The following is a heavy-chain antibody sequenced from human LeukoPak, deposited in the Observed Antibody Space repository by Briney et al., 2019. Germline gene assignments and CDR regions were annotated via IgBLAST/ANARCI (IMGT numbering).Heavy chain of an antibody. V-gene: IGHV4-59*01. CDR3: ARGGEAWFDY. J-gene: IGHJ4*02. CDR2: IYYSGST. CDR1: GGSISSYY. Sequence: SETLSLTCAASGGSISSYYWSWIRQPPGKGLEWIGYIYYSGSTNYNPSLKSRVTISVDTSKNQFSLKLSSVTAADTAVYYCARGGEAWFDYWGQGTLVTVSS. D-gene: IGHD2-21*01.